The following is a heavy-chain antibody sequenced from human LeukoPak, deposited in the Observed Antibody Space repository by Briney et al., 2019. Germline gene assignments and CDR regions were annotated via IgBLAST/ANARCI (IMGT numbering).Heavy chain of an antibody. D-gene: IGHD2-15*01. Sequence: KPSETLSLTCAVHGGAFSGYYWSWIRQPPRKRLEWIGGSNHSGSTNYNPSLKSRVTISVDTSKNQFSLKLSSVTAADTAVYYCARGRGGCSGGSCRLGRWRYFNYWGQGTLVTVSS. CDR2: SNHSGST. V-gene: IGHV4-34*01. J-gene: IGHJ4*02. CDR3: ARGRGGCSGGSCRLGRWRYFNY. CDR1: GGAFSGYY.